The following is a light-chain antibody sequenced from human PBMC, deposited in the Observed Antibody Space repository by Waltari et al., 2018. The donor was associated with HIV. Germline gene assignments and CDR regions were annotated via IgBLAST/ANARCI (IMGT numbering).Light chain of an antibody. J-gene: IGLJ3*02. CDR3: TSWDCTLKPIL. V-gene: IGLV10-54*04. Sequence: AWPTQPPSVSNGLGQNATITCTANGNNVGDEGVSWLQQRAGHPPTLLTYGNRNRPSGISERFSASRSGDTASLTITGLQPEDEADYYCTSWDCTLKPILFGGGTRLTVL. CDR1: GNNVGDEG. CDR2: GNR.